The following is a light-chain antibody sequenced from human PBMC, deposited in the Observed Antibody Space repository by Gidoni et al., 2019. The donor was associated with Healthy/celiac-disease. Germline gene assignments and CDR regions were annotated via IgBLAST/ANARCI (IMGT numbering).Light chain of an antibody. CDR3: QQRSNWPLT. J-gene: IGKJ4*01. Sequence: IVLTPAPATLSLSPGERATLSCRASQSVSSYLAWYQQKPGQAPRLLIYDASNRATGIPARFSGSGSGTDFTLTISSLEPEDFAVYYCQQRSNWPLTFGGGTKVEI. CDR1: QSVSSY. CDR2: DAS. V-gene: IGKV3-11*01.